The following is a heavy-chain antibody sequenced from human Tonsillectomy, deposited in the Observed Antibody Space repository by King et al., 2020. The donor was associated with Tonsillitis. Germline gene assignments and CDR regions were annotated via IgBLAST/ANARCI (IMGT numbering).Heavy chain of an antibody. J-gene: IGHJ4*02. CDR3: AKDSNMIARSSFDY. V-gene: IGHV3-9*01. Sequence: QLVQSGGGLVQPGRSLRLSCAASGFTFDDYAMHWVRQAPGKGLEWVSGISWNSGSIGYADSVKGRFTISRDNAKNSLYLQMNSLRAEDTALYYCAKDSNMIARSSFDYWGQGTLVTVSS. D-gene: IGHD3-22*01. CDR1: GFTFDDYA. CDR2: ISWNSGSI.